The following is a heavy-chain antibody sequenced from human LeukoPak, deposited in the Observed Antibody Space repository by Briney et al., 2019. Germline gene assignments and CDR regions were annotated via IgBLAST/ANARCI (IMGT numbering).Heavy chain of an antibody. J-gene: IGHJ4*02. D-gene: IGHD3-16*02. V-gene: IGHV3-23*01. CDR1: GFSFSTYA. CDR2: VNGNGGST. CDR3: AKSLYGGCDY. Sequence: GGSLRLSCAASGFSFSTYAMSWVRQAPGEGLEWVSGVNGNGGSTSYADSVKGRFTIFRDNSKNTVYLQMNSLRVEDTAVYYCAKSLYGGCDYWGQGTVVTVSS.